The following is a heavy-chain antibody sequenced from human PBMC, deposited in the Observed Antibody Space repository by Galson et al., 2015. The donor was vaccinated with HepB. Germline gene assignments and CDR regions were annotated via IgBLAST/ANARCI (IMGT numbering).Heavy chain of an antibody. J-gene: IGHJ4*02. CDR2: IYSGGST. D-gene: IGHD6-13*01. CDR3: AGSPYSSSWFYSFDY. CDR1: GFTVSSNH. V-gene: IGHV3-53*04. Sequence: SLRLSCAASGFTVSSNHMSWVRQAPGKGLEWVSVIYSGGSTYYADSVKGRFTISRHNSKNTLYLQMNSLRAEDTAVYYCAGSPYSSSWFYSFDYWGQGTLVTVSS.